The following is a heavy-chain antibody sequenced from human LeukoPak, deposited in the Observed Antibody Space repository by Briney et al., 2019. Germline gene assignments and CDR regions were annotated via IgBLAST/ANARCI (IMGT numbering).Heavy chain of an antibody. V-gene: IGHV4-34*01. Sequence: SETLSLTCAVYGGSFSGYYWSWIRQPPGKGLEWIGEINHSGSTNYNPSLKSRVTISVDTSKNQFSLKLSSVTAADTAVYYCARGPGSRYDFWSGYRPRLKSIDAFDIWGQGTMVTVSS. CDR1: GGSFSGYY. D-gene: IGHD3-3*01. CDR3: ARGPGSRYDFWSGYRPRLKSIDAFDI. J-gene: IGHJ3*02. CDR2: INHSGST.